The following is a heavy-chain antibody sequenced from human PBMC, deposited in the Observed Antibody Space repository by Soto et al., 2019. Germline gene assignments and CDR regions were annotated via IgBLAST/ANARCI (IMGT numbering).Heavy chain of an antibody. Sequence: GASVKVSCKASGGTFSAYAISWVRQAPGQGPEWMGGIIPMFGTPNYAQKFQGRVTMTRNTSISTAYMELSSLRSEDTAVYYCARTLYGDNVDYWGQGTLVTVS. V-gene: IGHV1-69*05. CDR2: IIPMFGTP. J-gene: IGHJ4*02. D-gene: IGHD4-17*01. CDR3: ARTLYGDNVDY. CDR1: GGTFSAYA.